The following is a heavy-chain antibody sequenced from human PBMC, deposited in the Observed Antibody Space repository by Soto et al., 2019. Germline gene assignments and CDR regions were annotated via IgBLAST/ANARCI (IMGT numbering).Heavy chain of an antibody. J-gene: IGHJ4*02. CDR1: GFSFSSYA. CDR3: AKDRYYARVSPDFFDY. Sequence: PGGSLRLSWPASGFSFSSYALCWFRQPPGKGLEWVSVISGSGGSTYYADSVKGRFTISRDNSKNTLYLQMNSLRAEDTAVYYCAKDRYYARVSPDFFDYWGQGTLVTVSS. V-gene: IGHV3-23*01. D-gene: IGHD3-10*02. CDR2: ISGSGGST.